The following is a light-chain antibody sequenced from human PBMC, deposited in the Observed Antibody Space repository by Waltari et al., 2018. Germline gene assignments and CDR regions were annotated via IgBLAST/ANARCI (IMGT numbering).Light chain of an antibody. CDR1: QSVSTIS. CDR2: SAS. CDR3: QQYDGAVVT. V-gene: IGKV3-20*01. Sequence: IVLTQSPGTLSLSPGGRATLSCRASQSVSTISLAWYQQNAGQAPRLLIYSASNRAPGIPDRFSGSGSGTDFALTISSLEPEDSAMYYCQQYDGAVVTFGGGTKVEIK. J-gene: IGKJ4*01.